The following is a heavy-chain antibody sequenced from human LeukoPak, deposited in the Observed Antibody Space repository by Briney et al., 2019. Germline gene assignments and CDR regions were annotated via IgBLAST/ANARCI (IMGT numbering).Heavy chain of an antibody. CDR3: ARLYYDFWSGPAT. D-gene: IGHD3-3*01. CDR1: GGSLSGYY. Sequence: PSETLSRTCTVYGGSLSGYYWSWIRQPPGRGLEWIGEINHSGATSYNPSLKSRVTISVDTSRNQFSLKLSSVTAADTAVYYCARLYYDFWSGPATWGQGTLVTVSS. V-gene: IGHV4-34*01. CDR2: INHSGAT. J-gene: IGHJ4*02.